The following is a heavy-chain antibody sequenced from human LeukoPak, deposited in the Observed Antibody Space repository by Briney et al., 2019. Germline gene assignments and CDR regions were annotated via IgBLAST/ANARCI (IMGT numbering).Heavy chain of an antibody. J-gene: IGHJ4*02. D-gene: IGHD5-18*01. CDR1: GFTFSSYA. CDR2: ISYDGSNK. CDR3: ARERYAGYCFDY. Sequence: GGSLILSCAASGFTFSSYAMHWVRQAPGKGLDWVAVISYDGSNKYYADSVKGRFTISRDNSKNTLYLQMDSLRAEDTAVYYCARERYAGYCFDYWGQGTLVTVSS. V-gene: IGHV3-30-3*01.